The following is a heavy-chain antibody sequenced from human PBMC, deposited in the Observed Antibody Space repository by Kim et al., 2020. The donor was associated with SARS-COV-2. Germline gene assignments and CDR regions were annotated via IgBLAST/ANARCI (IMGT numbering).Heavy chain of an antibody. CDR1: GYTFTSYA. V-gene: IGHV7-4-1*02. Sequence: ASVKVSCKASGYTFTSYAINWVRQAPGQGREWMGAFNTDTGNPTYAQAFRGRFVFSLDTSVSTAFLQITSVQFEDTGVYYCTRVSQYVAAVARCDYWGQG. CDR2: FNTDTGNP. D-gene: IGHD6-13*01. CDR3: TRVSQYVAAVARCDY. J-gene: IGHJ4*02.